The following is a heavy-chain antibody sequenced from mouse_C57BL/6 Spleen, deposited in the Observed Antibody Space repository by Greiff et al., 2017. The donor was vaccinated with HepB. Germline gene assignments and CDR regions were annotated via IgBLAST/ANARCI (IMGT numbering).Heavy chain of an antibody. D-gene: IGHD4-1*01. CDR1: GYTFTSYW. Sequence: QVQLQQPGAELVKPGASVKLSCKASGYTFTSYWMQWVKQRPGQGLEWIGEIDPSDSYTNYTQKFTGKATLTVDTSSSTADMQLSSLTSEDSAVYYGARGELGRRPFDYWGQGTTLTVSS. V-gene: IGHV1-50*01. CDR2: IDPSDSYT. CDR3: ARGELGRRPFDY. J-gene: IGHJ2*01.